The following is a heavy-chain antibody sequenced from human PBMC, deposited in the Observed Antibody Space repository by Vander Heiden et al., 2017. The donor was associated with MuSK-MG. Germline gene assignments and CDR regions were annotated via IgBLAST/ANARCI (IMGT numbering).Heavy chain of an antibody. V-gene: IGHV3-7*03. CDR1: GFTFSTYW. CDR3: ARLQAGY. CDR2: IKKDGREK. Sequence: EVQLVESGGGLVQPGGSLRLSCVVSGFTFSTYWMNWVRRAPGKGVEGVANIKKDGREKNYVDSVKGRFTSSRDNAKNSLYLQMNSRRAEDTAVYYCARLQAGYWGQGTLVTVSS. J-gene: IGHJ4*02.